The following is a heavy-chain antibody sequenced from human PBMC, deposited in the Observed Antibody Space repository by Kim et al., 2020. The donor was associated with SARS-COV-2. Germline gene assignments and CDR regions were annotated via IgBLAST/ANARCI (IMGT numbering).Heavy chain of an antibody. V-gene: IGHV3-9*01. CDR3: AKDRSLGYYESRGSRTLFDY. D-gene: IGHD3-22*01. Sequence: GGSLRLSCAASGFTFDDYAMHWVRQAPGKGLEWVSGISWNSGSIGYADSVKGRFTISRDNAKNSLYLQMNRLRAADTALYYCAKDRSLGYYESRGSRTLFDYWGQGTLVTVSS. CDR2: ISWNSGSI. J-gene: IGHJ4*02. CDR1: GFTFDDYA.